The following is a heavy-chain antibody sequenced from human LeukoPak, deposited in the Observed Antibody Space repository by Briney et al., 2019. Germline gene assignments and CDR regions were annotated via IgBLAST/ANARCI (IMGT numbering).Heavy chain of an antibody. V-gene: IGHV3-23*01. CDR3: AKDPPKLIAVVGENFDY. CDR1: GFTFSSYA. J-gene: IGHJ4*02. Sequence: GGSLRLSCAASGFTFSSYAMSWVRQAPGKGLEWVSAISGSGGSTYYADSVRGRFTISRDNSKNTLYLQMNSLRAEDAAVYYGAKDPPKLIAVVGENFDYWGQGTLVTVSS. D-gene: IGHD6-19*01. CDR2: ISGSGGST.